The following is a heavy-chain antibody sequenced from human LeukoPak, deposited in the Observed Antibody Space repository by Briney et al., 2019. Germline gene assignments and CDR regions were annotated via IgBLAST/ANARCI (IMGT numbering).Heavy chain of an antibody. CDR3: ARSPLEWLLRAAYYFDY. V-gene: IGHV4-39*07. D-gene: IGHD3-3*01. Sequence: PSETLSLTCTVSGASISGSSHYFWGWIRQTPGKGLEWIGSIYYSGSTYYNPSLKSRVTISVDTSKNQFSLKLSSVTAADTAVYYCARSPLEWLLRAAYYFDYWGQGTLVTVSS. CDR1: GASISGSSHYF. J-gene: IGHJ4*02. CDR2: IYYSGST.